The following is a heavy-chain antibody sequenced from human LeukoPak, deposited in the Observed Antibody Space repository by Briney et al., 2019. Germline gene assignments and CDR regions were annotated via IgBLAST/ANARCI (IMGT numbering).Heavy chain of an antibody. V-gene: IGHV5-51*01. CDR1: GYSFTSYW. D-gene: IGHD3-22*01. Sequence: GESLKISCKGSGYSFTSYWIGWVRQMPGKGLGWMGIIYPGDSDTRYSPSFQGQVTISADKSISTACLQWSSLKASDTAMYYCARRDSSGYYYVGLFDYWGQGTLVTVSS. CDR3: ARRDSSGYYYVGLFDY. J-gene: IGHJ4*02. CDR2: IYPGDSDT.